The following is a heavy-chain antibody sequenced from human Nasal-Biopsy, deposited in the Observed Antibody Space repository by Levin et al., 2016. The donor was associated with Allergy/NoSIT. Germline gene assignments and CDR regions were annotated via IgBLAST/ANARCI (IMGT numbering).Heavy chain of an antibody. Sequence: SETLSLTCAVYGGSFSGYYWSWIRQPPGKGLEWIGEVHPSGSTWYNPSLKGRVTISVDTSKNQLSLWVSSVTAADTAVYYCARGTDHAKIHFWGQGTLVTVSS. CDR2: VHPSGST. V-gene: IGHV4-34*01. CDR3: ARGTDHAKIHF. CDR1: GGSFSGYY. D-gene: IGHD1-14*01. J-gene: IGHJ4*02.